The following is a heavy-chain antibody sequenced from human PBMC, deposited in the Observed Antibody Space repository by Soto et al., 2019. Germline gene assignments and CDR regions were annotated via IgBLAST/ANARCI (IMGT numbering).Heavy chain of an antibody. Sequence: PSETLSLTCTVSGGSISRYYWSWIRQPAGKGLEWIGRIYTSGSTNYNPSLKSRVTMSVDTSKNQFSLKLSSVTAADTAVYYCAREIAVAKTADWFDPWGQGTLVTVSS. CDR2: IYTSGST. CDR1: GGSISRYY. D-gene: IGHD6-13*01. CDR3: AREIAVAKTADWFDP. V-gene: IGHV4-4*07. J-gene: IGHJ5*02.